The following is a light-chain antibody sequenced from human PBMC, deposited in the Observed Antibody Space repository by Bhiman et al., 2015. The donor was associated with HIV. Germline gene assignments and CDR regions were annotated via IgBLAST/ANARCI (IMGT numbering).Light chain of an antibody. J-gene: IGLJ1*01. CDR3: QSYDSSLNVYV. Sequence: QSALTQPASVSGSPGQSITISCTGTSSDVGGYNYVSWFQQYPGKAPKLMIYDVSNRPSGVSNRFSGSKSDNTASLTISGLQAEDEADYYCQSYDSSLNVYVFGTGTKVTVL. V-gene: IGLV2-14*03. CDR2: DVS. CDR1: SSDVGGYNY.